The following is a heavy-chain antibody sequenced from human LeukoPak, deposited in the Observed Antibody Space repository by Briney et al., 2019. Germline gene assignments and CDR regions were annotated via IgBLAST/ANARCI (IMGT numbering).Heavy chain of an antibody. J-gene: IGHJ3*02. V-gene: IGHV3-48*02. CDR3: ARDQFYAFDI. CDR2: ISRSSSTI. CDR1: GFTFSSYY. Sequence: QPGGSLRLSCAGSGFTFSSYYMIWVRQAPGKGLEWVPYISRSSSTIYYADSVKGRFTISRDNAKNSLYLQMNSLRDEDTAVYYCARDQFYAFDIWGQGTMVTVSS.